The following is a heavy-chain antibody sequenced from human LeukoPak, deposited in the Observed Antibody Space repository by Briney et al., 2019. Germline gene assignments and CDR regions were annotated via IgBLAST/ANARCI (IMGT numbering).Heavy chain of an antibody. Sequence: GRSLRLSCSASGFTFSTYSMNWVRQAPGKGLEWVSSITSSSSYIYYADSVRGRSTISRDNTKNSPYLQMNSLRAEDTAVYYCARVSDDFWSDYWGQGTLVTVSS. V-gene: IGHV3-21*01. J-gene: IGHJ4*02. D-gene: IGHD3-3*01. CDR2: ITSSSSYI. CDR1: GFTFSTYS. CDR3: ARVSDDFWSDY.